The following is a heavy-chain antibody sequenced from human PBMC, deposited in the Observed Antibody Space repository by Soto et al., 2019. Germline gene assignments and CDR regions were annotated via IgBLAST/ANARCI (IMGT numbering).Heavy chain of an antibody. V-gene: IGHV1-18*01. CDR1: GYTFTSYG. J-gene: IGHJ3*02. D-gene: IGHD2-2*01. Sequence: VASVKVSCKASGYTFTSYGISWVRQAPGQGLEWMGWISAYNGNTNYAQKLQGRVTMTTDTSTSTAYMELRSLRSDDTAVYYCARGYKMVVVVPAGTNAFDIWGQGTMVTVSS. CDR3: ARGYKMVVVVPAGTNAFDI. CDR2: ISAYNGNT.